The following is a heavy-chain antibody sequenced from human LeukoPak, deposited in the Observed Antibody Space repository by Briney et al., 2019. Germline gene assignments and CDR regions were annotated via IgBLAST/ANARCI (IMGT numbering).Heavy chain of an antibody. D-gene: IGHD2-2*01. V-gene: IGHV4-31*03. CDR1: GGSISSGGYY. CDR2: IYYSGST. Sequence: SQTLSLTCTVSGGSISSGGYYWSWIRQHPGKGLEWIGYIYYSGSTYYNPSLKSRVTISVDTSKNQFSLKLSSVTAADTAVYYCARGGYCSSTSCFEDYYYMDVWGKGTTVTVSS. J-gene: IGHJ6*03. CDR3: ARGGYCSSTSCFEDYYYMDV.